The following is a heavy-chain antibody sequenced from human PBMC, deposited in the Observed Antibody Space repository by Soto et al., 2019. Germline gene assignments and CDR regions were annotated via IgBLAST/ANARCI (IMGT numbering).Heavy chain of an antibody. CDR1: GFSLSTSGVA. Sequence: QITLKESGPTLVKPTQTLTLTCTFSGFSLSTSGVAVGWIRQPPGKALEWLALIYWDDDKRYSPSLKSRLTITKDTSKKQVVLTMTNMDPVDTATYYCAYTPTGESFAYWGQGTLVTVSS. CDR2: IYWDDDK. V-gene: IGHV2-5*02. J-gene: IGHJ4*02. CDR3: AYTPTGESFAY. D-gene: IGHD1-1*01.